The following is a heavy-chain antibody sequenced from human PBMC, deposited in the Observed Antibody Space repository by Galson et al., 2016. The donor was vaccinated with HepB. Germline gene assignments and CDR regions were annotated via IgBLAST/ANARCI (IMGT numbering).Heavy chain of an antibody. V-gene: IGHV6-1*01. CDR2: TYYRSKWYN. CDR3: ARVFDGSDYYFDGRRYFDY. J-gene: IGHJ4*02. CDR1: GDSVSSNSAA. D-gene: IGHD3-22*01. Sequence: CAISGDSVSSNSAAWNWIRQSPSRGLEWLGRTYYRSKWYNDYAVSVKSRITINPDTSKNQFSLQLSSVNAADTAVYYCARVFDGSDYYFDGRRYFDYWGQGTLVTVSS.